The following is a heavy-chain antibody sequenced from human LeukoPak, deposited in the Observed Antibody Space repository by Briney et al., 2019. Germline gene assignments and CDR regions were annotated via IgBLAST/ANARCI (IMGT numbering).Heavy chain of an antibody. CDR1: GFSFSSYA. CDR2: ISSNGDST. Sequence: GGSLRLSCAASGFSFSSYAMHWVRQAPGKGLEYVSSISSNGDSTYYADSVKGRFTISRDDSKNTLFLQMSSLRAEDTAVYYCVKDRYVDYWGQGTLVTVSS. J-gene: IGHJ4*02. D-gene: IGHD3-16*01. CDR3: VKDRYVDY. V-gene: IGHV3-64D*09.